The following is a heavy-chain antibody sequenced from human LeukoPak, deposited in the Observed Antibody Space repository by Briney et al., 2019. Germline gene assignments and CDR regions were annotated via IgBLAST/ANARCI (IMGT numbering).Heavy chain of an antibody. CDR3: AREERITMVRGVIDY. Sequence: SETLSLTCTVSGGSISSGGYYWSWIRQHPGKGLEWIGYIYYSGSTYYNPSLKSRVTISVDTSKNQFSLKLSSVTAADTAVYYCAREERITMVRGVIDYWGQGTLVTVS. D-gene: IGHD3-10*01. CDR1: GGSISSGGYY. V-gene: IGHV4-31*03. CDR2: IYYSGST. J-gene: IGHJ4*02.